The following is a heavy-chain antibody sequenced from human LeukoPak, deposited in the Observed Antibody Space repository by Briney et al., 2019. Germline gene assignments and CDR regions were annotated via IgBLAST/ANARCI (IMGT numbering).Heavy chain of an antibody. CDR2: INPNSGGT. J-gene: IGHJ3*01. V-gene: IGHV1-2*02. Sequence: ASVKVSCKASGHTFTGYYMHWVRQAPGQGLEWMGWINPNSGGTNYAQKFQGRVTMTRDTSISTAYMELSRLRSDDTAVYYCARGRGTGATLPSWGQGTMVTVSS. D-gene: IGHD1-1*01. CDR1: GHTFTGYY. CDR3: ARGRGTGATLPS.